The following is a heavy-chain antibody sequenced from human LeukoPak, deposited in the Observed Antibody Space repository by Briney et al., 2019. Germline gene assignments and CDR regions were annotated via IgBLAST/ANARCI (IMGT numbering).Heavy chain of an antibody. D-gene: IGHD2-2*01. J-gene: IGHJ1*01. V-gene: IGHV4-39*01. CDR1: GDSMSRDYYF. CDR3: ARRERSWVPAARGYFQH. Sequence: SETLSLTCTVSGDSMSRDYYFWGWIRQPPGQKLEWIGSIYSDGSTYYNPSLKSRVTISVDTSKNQFSLKLSSVTAADTAVYYCARRERSWVPAARGYFQHWGQGTLVTVSS. CDR2: IYSDGST.